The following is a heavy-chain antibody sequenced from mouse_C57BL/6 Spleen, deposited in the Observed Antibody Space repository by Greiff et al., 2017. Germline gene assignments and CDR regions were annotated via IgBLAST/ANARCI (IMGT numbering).Heavy chain of an antibody. Sequence: QVQLKQPGAELVRPGSSVKLSCKASGYTFTSYWMDWVKQRPGQGLEWIGNIYPSDSETHYNQKFKDKATLTVDKSSSTAYMQLSSLTSEDSAVYYCARSDGSSPSYAMDYWGQGASVTVSS. J-gene: IGHJ4*01. CDR3: ARSDGSSPSYAMDY. V-gene: IGHV1-61*01. CDR1: GYTFTSYW. D-gene: IGHD1-1*01. CDR2: IYPSDSET.